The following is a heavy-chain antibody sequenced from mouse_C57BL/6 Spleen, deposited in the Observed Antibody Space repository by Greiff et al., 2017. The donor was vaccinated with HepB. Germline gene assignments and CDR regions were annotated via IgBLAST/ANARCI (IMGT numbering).Heavy chain of an antibody. D-gene: IGHD2-2*01. CDR3: ARWDGYDGAFAY. V-gene: IGHV1-64*01. Sequence: QVQLQQPGAELVKPGASVKLSCKASGYTFTSYWMHWVKQRPGQGLEWIGMIHPNSGSTNYNEKFKSKATLTVDKSSSTTDMQLSSLTSEDSSVYYGARWDGYDGAFAYWGQGTLVTVSA. J-gene: IGHJ3*01. CDR2: IHPNSGST. CDR1: GYTFTSYW.